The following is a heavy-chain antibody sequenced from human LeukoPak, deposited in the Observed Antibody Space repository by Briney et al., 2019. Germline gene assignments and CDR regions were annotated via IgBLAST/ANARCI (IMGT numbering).Heavy chain of an antibody. J-gene: IGHJ5*02. CDR2: IWHDGTDI. CDR1: GFMFSSSV. D-gene: IGHD3-10*01. Sequence: PGRSLRLSCAASGFMFSSSVMHWVRQAPGKGLEWVALIWHDGTDIYYTESVKGRFTISRDNSKNTLSLQMDSLRTEDTAVYYCVKDDLVRGVMASWGQGTLVTVSS. CDR3: VKDDLVRGVMAS. V-gene: IGHV3-33*03.